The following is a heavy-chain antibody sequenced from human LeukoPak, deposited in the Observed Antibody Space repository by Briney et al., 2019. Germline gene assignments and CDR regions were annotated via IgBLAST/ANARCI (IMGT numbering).Heavy chain of an antibody. Sequence: SETLSLTCSVAGGSISSDYWNWIRQPPGKGLEWIGYIYYGGSTRYNPSLQSRVTISVDTSKMKFSLELNSVTAADTAVYYCAREGHIVVVTDAFDIWGQGTMVTVSS. CDR2: IYYGGST. J-gene: IGHJ3*02. CDR1: GGSISSDY. CDR3: AREGHIVVVTDAFDI. V-gene: IGHV4-59*12. D-gene: IGHD2-21*02.